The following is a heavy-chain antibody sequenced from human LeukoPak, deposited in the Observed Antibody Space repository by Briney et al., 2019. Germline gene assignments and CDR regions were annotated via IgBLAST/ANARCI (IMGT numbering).Heavy chain of an antibody. J-gene: IGHJ4*02. CDR3: TRGAVAVTLVLIDY. D-gene: IGHD4-17*01. Sequence: ASVKVSCKVSGYTLTELSMHWVRQAPGKGLEWMGSFDPEDGETIYAQRFQGRVTLTEDTSTDTAYMELSSLKTEDTAVYYCTRGAVAVTLVLIDYWGQGTLVTVSS. V-gene: IGHV1-24*01. CDR1: GYTLTELS. CDR2: FDPEDGET.